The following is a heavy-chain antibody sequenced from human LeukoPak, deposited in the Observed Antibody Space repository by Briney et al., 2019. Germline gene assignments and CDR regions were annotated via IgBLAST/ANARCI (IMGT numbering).Heavy chain of an antibody. CDR2: ISSSSSTI. Sequence: GGSLRLSCVASGVTLSNYAMSWARQAPGKGLEWVSYISSSSSTIYYADSVKGRFTISRDNAKNSLYLQMNSLRVEDTAVYYCARESSSRFGAFDSWGQGTLVTVSS. CDR1: GVTLSNYA. D-gene: IGHD6-6*01. CDR3: ARESSSRFGAFDS. J-gene: IGHJ4*02. V-gene: IGHV3-48*01.